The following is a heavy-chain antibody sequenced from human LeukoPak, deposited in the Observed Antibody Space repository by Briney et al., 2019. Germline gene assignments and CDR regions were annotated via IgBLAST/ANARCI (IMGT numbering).Heavy chain of an antibody. J-gene: IGHJ4*02. CDR3: AREMGTTSDS. V-gene: IGHV3-30-3*01. D-gene: IGHD1-7*01. CDR2: ISYDGSNK. CDR1: GFTFSSYA. Sequence: GRSLRLSCAAPGFTFSSYAMHWVRQAPGKGLEWVAVISYDGSNKYYADSVKGRFTISRDNAKNSLYLQMNSLRDEDTAVYYCAREMGTTSDSWGQGTLVTVSS.